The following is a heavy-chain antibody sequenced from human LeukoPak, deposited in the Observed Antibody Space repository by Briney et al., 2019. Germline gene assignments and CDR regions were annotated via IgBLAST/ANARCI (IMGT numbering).Heavy chain of an antibody. V-gene: IGHV3-43D*03. J-gene: IGHJ3*02. D-gene: IGHD2/OR15-2a*01. CDR3: AKDILSRPGGAFDI. CDR2: ISWDGGST. Sequence: GGSLRLSCAASGFTFDDYAMHWVRQAPGKGLEWVSLISWDGGSTYYADSVKGRFTISRDNSKNSLYLQMNSLRAEDMALYYCAKDILSRPGGAFDIWGQGTMVTVSS. CDR1: GFTFDDYA.